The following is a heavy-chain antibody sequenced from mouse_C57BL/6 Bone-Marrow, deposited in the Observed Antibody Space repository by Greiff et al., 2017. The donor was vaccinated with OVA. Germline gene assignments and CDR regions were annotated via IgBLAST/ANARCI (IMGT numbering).Heavy chain of an antibody. CDR2: SRNKANDYTT. CDR3: ARDDIYDSYYWYFDV. V-gene: IGHV7-1*01. CDR1: GFTFSDFY. D-gene: IGHD2-3*01. J-gene: IGHJ1*03. Sequence: EVMLVESGGGLVQSGRSLRLSCATSGFTFSDFYMEWVRQAPGKGLEWIAASRNKANDYTTEYSASVKGRFIVSRDTSHSILYLQRNALRAEDSAIYYCARDDIYDSYYWYFDVWGTGTTVTVSS.